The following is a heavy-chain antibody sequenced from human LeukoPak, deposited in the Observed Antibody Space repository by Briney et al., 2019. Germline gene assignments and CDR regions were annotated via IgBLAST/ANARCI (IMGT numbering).Heavy chain of an antibody. D-gene: IGHD4-11*01. V-gene: IGHV1-8*01. CDR3: ARGPDYSNLFYYYYGMDV. J-gene: IGHJ6*02. Sequence: ASVKVSCKASGYTFTSYDINWVRQATGQGLEWMGWMNPNSGNTGYAQKFQGRVTMTRNTSISTAYMELSSLRSEDTAVYYCARGPDYSNLFYYYYGMDVWGQGTTVTVSS. CDR2: MNPNSGNT. CDR1: GYTFTSYD.